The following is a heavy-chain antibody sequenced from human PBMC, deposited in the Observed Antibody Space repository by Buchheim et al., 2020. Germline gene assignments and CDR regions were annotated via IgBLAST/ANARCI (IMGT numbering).Heavy chain of an antibody. D-gene: IGHD2-15*01. J-gene: IGHJ6*02. CDR1: GFTFTSSA. CDR2: IVVGSGNT. CDR3: ATGGYCSGGSCPGIYYYYYYGMDV. V-gene: IGHV1-58*01. Sequence: QMQLVQSGPEVKKPGTSVKVSCKASGFTFTSSAVQWVRQARGQRLEWIGWIVVGSGNTNYAQKFQERVTITRDMSTSTAYMELSSLRSEDTAVYYCATGGYCSGGSCPGIYYYYYYGMDVWGQGTT.